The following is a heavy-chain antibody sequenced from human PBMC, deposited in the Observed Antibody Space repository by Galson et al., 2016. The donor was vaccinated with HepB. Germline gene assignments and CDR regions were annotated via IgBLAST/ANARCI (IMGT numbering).Heavy chain of an antibody. D-gene: IGHD2-15*01. V-gene: IGHV3-30*04. CDR1: VFSFSSYA. CDR2: ISYDGNNI. J-gene: IGHJ4*02. Sequence: SLRLSCAASVFSFSSYAMHWVRQAPGKGLEWVAVISYDGNNIYNADSVKGRFTISRDNSKNTLYLQMNSLRAEDTAVYYCATIPEYCSGCACYSLDYWGQGTLVTVSS. CDR3: ATIPEYCSGCACYSLDY.